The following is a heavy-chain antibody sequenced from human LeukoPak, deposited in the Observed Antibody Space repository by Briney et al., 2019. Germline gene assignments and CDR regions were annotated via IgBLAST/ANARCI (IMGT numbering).Heavy chain of an antibody. Sequence: RPGGSLRLSCAASGFTFSSYAMSWVRQAPGKGLEWVSAISGSGGSTYYGDSVKGRFTISRDNSKNTLYLQMNSLRAEDTAVYYCAKDRKAHSSSFNWFDPWGQGTLVTVSS. J-gene: IGHJ5*02. CDR3: AKDRKAHSSSFNWFDP. CDR1: GFTFSSYA. D-gene: IGHD6-13*01. CDR2: ISGSGGST. V-gene: IGHV3-23*01.